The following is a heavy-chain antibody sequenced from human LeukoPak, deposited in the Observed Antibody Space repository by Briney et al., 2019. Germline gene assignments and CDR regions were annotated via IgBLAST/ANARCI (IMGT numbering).Heavy chain of an antibody. CDR3: AKTGYGGNPFDS. V-gene: IGHV4-39*01. CDR1: GVSISSSSYH. Sequence: SETLSLTCTVSGVSISSSSYHWDWIRQPPGKGLEWIGSIYDSGSTYYSPSLKSRVTISVDTSKNQFSLKLNSVTAADTAVYYCAKTGYGGNPFDSWGRGTQVTVSS. D-gene: IGHD4-23*01. CDR2: IYDSGST. J-gene: IGHJ4*02.